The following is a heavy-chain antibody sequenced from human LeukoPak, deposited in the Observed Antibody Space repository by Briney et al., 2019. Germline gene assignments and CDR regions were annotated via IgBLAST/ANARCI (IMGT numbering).Heavy chain of an antibody. D-gene: IGHD4-17*01. CDR3: ARDKDGYGDYVAY. CDR2: ISYDGSNK. Sequence: GGSLRLSCAASGFTFSSYAMHWDRQAPGKGLEWVAVISYDGSNKYYADSVKGRFTISRDNSKNTLYLQMNSLRAEDTAVYYCARDKDGYGDYVAYWGQGTLVTVSS. V-gene: IGHV3-30*04. CDR1: GFTFSSYA. J-gene: IGHJ4*02.